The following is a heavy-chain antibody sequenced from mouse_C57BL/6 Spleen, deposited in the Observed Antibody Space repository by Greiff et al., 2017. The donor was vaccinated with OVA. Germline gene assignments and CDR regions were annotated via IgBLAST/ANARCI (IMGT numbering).Heavy chain of an antibody. CDR1: GYTFTSYW. CDR3: ARRRSNHWYVDV. Sequence: VQLQQSGAELVKPGASVKLSCKASGYTFTSYWMQWVKQRPGQGLEWIGEIDPSDSYTNYNQKFKGKATLTVDTSSSTADMQLSSLTSEDSAVYYCARRRSNHWYVDVWGTGTTVTVSS. J-gene: IGHJ1*03. D-gene: IGHD2-5*01. CDR2: IDPSDSYT. V-gene: IGHV1-50*01.